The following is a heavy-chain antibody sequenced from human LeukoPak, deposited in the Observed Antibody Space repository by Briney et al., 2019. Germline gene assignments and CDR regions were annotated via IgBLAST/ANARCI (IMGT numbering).Heavy chain of an antibody. CDR1: GLTLSHYA. V-gene: IGHV3-23*01. CDR2: SINGGDT. CDR3: VKDGWES. Sequence: GGSLRLSCAASGLTLSHYAMSWVRQAPGKGLEWVSASINGGDTHYADCVKGRFNISRDDSKNTLYLQMNNLRAEDTAVYHCVKDGWESWGQGTLVTVSS. D-gene: IGHD1-26*01. J-gene: IGHJ4*02.